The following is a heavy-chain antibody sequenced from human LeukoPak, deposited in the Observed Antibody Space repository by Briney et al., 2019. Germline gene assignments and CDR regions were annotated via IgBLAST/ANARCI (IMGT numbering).Heavy chain of an antibody. D-gene: IGHD7-27*01. CDR2: ITGSGGNT. Sequence: SGGSLRLSCVASGFTFSSYAMSWVRQAPGKGLEWVSTITGSGGNTFYADPVKGRFAVSRDNSKNTLYLQMNSLRAEDTAAYYCAKTGQFDYWGQGTLVTVSS. CDR3: AKTGQFDY. CDR1: GFTFSSYA. V-gene: IGHV3-23*01. J-gene: IGHJ4*02.